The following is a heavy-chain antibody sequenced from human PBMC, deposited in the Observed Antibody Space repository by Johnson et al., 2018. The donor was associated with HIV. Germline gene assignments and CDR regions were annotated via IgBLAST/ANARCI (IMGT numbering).Heavy chain of an antibody. CDR1: VFTFSSYA. CDR2: INSGGGT. CDR3: AKDSSSWYGGAFDI. Sequence: VQLVESGGGLVQPGGSLRLSCAASVFTFSSYAMSWVRQAPGKGLEWVSVINSGGGTYYADSVKGRFTISRDNSKNTLYLQMNSLRAEDTAVYYCAKDSSSWYGGAFDIWGQGTMVTVSS. J-gene: IGHJ3*02. D-gene: IGHD6-13*01. V-gene: IGHV3-23*03.